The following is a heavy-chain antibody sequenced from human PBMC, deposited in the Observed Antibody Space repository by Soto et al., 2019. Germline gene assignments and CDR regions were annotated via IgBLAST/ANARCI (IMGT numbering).Heavy chain of an antibody. D-gene: IGHD2-2*01. CDR3: ARSQGSSTSLEIYYYYYYGMDV. CDR2: IIPISGTA. Sequence: QVQLVQSGAEVKKPGSSVKVSCKASGGTFSSYAISWVRQAPGHGLEWMGGIIPISGTANYAQKFQSSVTITADESTSKAYMELSSVRSEDTAVYYCARSQGSSTSLEIYYYYYYGMDVWGQGTTVTVSS. J-gene: IGHJ6*02. CDR1: GGTFSSYA. V-gene: IGHV1-69*01.